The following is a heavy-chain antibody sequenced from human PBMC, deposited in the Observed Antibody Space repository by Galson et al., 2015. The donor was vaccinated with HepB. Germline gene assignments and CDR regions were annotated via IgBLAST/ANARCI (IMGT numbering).Heavy chain of an antibody. CDR3: ARHTHRRLKLELRSRYTDQFDY. CDR2: IIPIFGTA. J-gene: IGHJ4*02. D-gene: IGHD1-7*01. V-gene: IGHV1-69*13. CDR1: GGTFSSYA. Sequence: SVKVSCKASGGTFSSYAISWVRQAPGQGLEWMGGIIPIFGTANYAQKFQGRVTITADESTSTAYMELSSLRSEDTAVYYCARHTHRRLKLELRSRYTDQFDYWGQGTLVTVSS.